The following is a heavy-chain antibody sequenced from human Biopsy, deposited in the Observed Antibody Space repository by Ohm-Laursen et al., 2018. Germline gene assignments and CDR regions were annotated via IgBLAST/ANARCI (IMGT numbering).Heavy chain of an antibody. CDR3: ARDYDTSGYYYVS. J-gene: IGHJ5*02. CDR2: IFYRGST. CDR1: GGSISNNNYY. V-gene: IGHV4-39*01. Sequence: SDTLSLTCTVSGGSISNNNYYWGWLRQPPGKGLVWIGSIFYRGSTHYKPSLKSRVNISVDTSKNQFSLKQNSVTAADTAVYYCARDYDTSGYYYVSWGQGTLVTVSS. D-gene: IGHD3-22*01.